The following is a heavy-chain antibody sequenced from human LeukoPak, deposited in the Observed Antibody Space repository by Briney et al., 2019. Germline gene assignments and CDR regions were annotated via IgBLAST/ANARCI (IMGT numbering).Heavy chain of an antibody. J-gene: IGHJ4*02. CDR2: INPNSGGT. V-gene: IGHV1-2*02. CDR1: GYTFTGYY. D-gene: IGHD5-12*01. Sequence: ASVKVSCKASGYTFTGYYMHWVRQAPGQGLECMGWINPNSGGTNYAQKFQGRVTMTRDTSISTAYMELSRLRSDDPAVYYCARDGPGGYDYYGLAGSIDYWGQGTLVTVSS. CDR3: ARDGPGGYDYYGLAGSIDY.